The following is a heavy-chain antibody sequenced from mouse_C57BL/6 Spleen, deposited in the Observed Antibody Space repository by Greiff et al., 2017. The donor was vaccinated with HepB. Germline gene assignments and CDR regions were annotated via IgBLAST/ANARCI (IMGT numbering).Heavy chain of an antibody. J-gene: IGHJ2*01. D-gene: IGHD3-3*01. CDR3: ARSAGDENFDY. CDR2: INPNNGGT. V-gene: IGHV1-26*01. Sequence: EVQLQQSGPELVKPGASVKISCKASGYTFTDYYMNWVKQSHGKSLEWIGDINPNNGGTSYNQKFKGKATLTVDKSSSTAYMELRSLTSEDSAVYYCARSAGDENFDYWGQGTTLTVSS. CDR1: GYTFTDYY.